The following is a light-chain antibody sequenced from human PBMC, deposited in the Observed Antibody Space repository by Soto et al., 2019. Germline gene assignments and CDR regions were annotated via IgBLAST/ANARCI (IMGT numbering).Light chain of an antibody. CDR2: DAS. CDR3: QQYDSSSGT. V-gene: IGKV1-5*01. CDR1: QSIGVW. J-gene: IGKJ1*01. Sequence: DIQMTQSPSTLSSSVGDRVTITCRASQSIGVWLAWYQQKPGRAPKLLIYDASTLQRGVPSRFSGSGSGTEFTLNISSLQPEDFATYYCQQYDSSSGTLGQGTKGDIK.